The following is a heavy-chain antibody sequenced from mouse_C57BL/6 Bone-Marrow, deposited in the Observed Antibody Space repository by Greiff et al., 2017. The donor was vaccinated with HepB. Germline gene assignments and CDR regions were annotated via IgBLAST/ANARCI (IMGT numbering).Heavy chain of an antibody. J-gene: IGHJ3*01. CDR3: ARYGSSYDCFAY. CDR1: GYTFTSYW. D-gene: IGHD1-1*01. CDR2: IDPSDSYT. V-gene: IGHV1-69*01. Sequence: QVQLQQSGAELVMPGASVKLSCKASGYTFTSYWMHWVKQRPGQGLEWIGEIDPSDSYTNYNQKFKGKSTLTVDKSSSTAYMQVSSLTSEDSAVYYCARYGSSYDCFAYWGQGTLVTVSA.